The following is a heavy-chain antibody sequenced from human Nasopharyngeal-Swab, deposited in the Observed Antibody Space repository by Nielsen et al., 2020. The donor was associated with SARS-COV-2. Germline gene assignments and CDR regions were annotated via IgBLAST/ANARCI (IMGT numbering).Heavy chain of an antibody. V-gene: IGHV1-69*13. CDR2: IIPIFGTA. CDR3: ARDPGVGSDCTNGVCYTIFDY. CDR1: GGTFSSYA. J-gene: IGHJ4*02. D-gene: IGHD2-8*01. Sequence: SVKVSCKASGGTFSSYAISWVRQAPGQGLEWMGEIIPIFGTANYAQKFQGRVTITADESTSTAYMELSSLRSEDTAVYYCARDPGVGSDCTNGVCYTIFDYWGQGTLVTVSS.